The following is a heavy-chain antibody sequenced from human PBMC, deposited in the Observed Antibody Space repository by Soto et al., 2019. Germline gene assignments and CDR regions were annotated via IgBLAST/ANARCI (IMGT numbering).Heavy chain of an antibody. V-gene: IGHV4-4*02. CDR3: ARTYYYGSGSYSYNWFDP. Sequence: QVQLQESGPGLVKPSGTLSLTCAVSSGSISSSNWWSWVRQPPGKGLEWIGEIYHSGGTNYNPSLKSRVTISVDKSENQFSLKLSSVTAADTAVYYCARTYYYGSGSYSYNWFDPWGQGTLVTVSS. D-gene: IGHD3-10*01. CDR1: SGSISSSNW. CDR2: IYHSGGT. J-gene: IGHJ5*02.